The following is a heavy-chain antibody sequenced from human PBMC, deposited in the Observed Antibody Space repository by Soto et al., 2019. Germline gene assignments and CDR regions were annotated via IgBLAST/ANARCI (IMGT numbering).Heavy chain of an antibody. V-gene: IGHV3-23*01. CDR1: GFTFSTYA. CDR3: ARAVYSSGWYRGHDAFDT. Sequence: GGSLRLSCAASGFTFSTYAMSWVRQAPGKGLEWVSTISGSDDSTYYADSVKGRFTIFRDNSKSTLYLQMNSLRAEDTAVYYCARAVYSSGWYRGHDAFDTWGQGTLVTVSS. D-gene: IGHD6-19*01. CDR2: ISGSDDST. J-gene: IGHJ5*02.